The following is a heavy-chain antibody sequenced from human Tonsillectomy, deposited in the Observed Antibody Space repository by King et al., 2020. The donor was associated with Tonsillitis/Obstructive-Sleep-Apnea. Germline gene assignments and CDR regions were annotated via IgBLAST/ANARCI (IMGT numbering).Heavy chain of an antibody. J-gene: IGHJ4*02. CDR3: AREHSSSFDY. V-gene: IGHV4-39*01. CDR2: IYYSGST. D-gene: IGHD6-6*01. Sequence: QLQESGPGLVKPSETLSLTCTVSGGSISSSSYYWDWIRQPPGKGLEWIGSIYYSGSTYYNPSLKSRVTISVDTSKNQFSLKLSSVTAADTAVYYCAREHSSSFDYWGQGTPVTVSS. CDR1: GGSISSSSYY.